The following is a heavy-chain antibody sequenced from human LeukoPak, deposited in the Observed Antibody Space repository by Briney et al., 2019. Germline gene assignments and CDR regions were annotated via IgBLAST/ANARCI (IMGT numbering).Heavy chain of an antibody. Sequence: SETPSLTCAVSGDSIRNDYWSWIRQPPGKGLESIAYINYSGTTNYNPSLESRVTISVDTSKNLFSLKFTSLTATDTAVYYCARHRPGERRFDPWGQGTLVTVSS. V-gene: IGHV4-59*08. J-gene: IGHJ5*02. CDR3: ARHRPGERRFDP. CDR1: GDSIRNDY. CDR2: INYSGTT. D-gene: IGHD3-16*01.